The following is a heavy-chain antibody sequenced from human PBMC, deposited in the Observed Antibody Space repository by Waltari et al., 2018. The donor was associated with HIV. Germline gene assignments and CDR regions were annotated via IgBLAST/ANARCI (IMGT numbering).Heavy chain of an antibody. Sequence: QVHLVESGGGLVRPGGSLRLSCAASGFIFSDYYMSWIRQAPGKGLEWISSINTGGSTTYYEDSVKGRFTISRDNAKNSLLLQMDNLRGDDAAVYHCARSRHGGYNYPTYFDYWGQGSLVTVSS. D-gene: IGHD5-12*01. J-gene: IGHJ4*02. V-gene: IGHV3-11*01. CDR1: GFIFSDYY. CDR3: ARSRHGGYNYPTYFDY. CDR2: INTGGSTT.